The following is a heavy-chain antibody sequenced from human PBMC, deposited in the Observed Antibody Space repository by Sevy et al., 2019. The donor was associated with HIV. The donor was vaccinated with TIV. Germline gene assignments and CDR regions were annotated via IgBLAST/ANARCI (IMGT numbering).Heavy chain of an antibody. Sequence: GGSLRLSCAASGFTFISYSFNWVRQAPGKGLEWLSYISTGRSTIYYADSVKGRFTISRDNAKKSLYLQMNSLRVEDTAVYYCAREGGYSDQGMDVWGQGPRSPSP. CDR1: GFTFISYS. V-gene: IGHV3-48*01. J-gene: IGHJ6*02. CDR2: ISTGRSTI. CDR3: AREGGYSDQGMDV. D-gene: IGHD5-18*01.